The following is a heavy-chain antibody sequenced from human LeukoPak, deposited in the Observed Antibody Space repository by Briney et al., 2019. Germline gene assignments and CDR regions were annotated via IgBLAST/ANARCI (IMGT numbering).Heavy chain of an antibody. Sequence: SETLSLSCTVSGGSISSYCWIWIRQSPGKGLEWIGYIYYSGNTNYNPSLKSRVTISVDTSKNQFSLNLRSVTAADTAVYYCATLTSENYLSFDYRRQGALVTVSS. CDR2: IYYSGNT. V-gene: IGHV4-59*01. D-gene: IGHD1-26*01. CDR1: GGSISSYC. CDR3: ATLTSENYLSFDY. J-gene: IGHJ4*02.